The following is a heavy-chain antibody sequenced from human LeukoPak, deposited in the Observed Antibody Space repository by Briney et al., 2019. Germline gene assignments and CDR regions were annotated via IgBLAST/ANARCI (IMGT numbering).Heavy chain of an antibody. V-gene: IGHV3-30-3*01. Sequence: GRSLRLSCAASGFTFSSHAMHWVRQAPGKGLEWVAVISYDGSNKYYADSVKGRFTISRDNSKNTLYLQMNSLRAEDTAVYYCARRRSSFDYWGQGTLVTVSS. CDR2: ISYDGSNK. CDR3: ARRRSSFDY. J-gene: IGHJ4*02. CDR1: GFTFSSHA. D-gene: IGHD6-6*01.